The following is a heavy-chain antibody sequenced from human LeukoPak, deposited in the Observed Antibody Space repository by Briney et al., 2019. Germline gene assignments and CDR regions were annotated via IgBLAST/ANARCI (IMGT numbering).Heavy chain of an antibody. D-gene: IGHD6-19*01. Sequence: PGGSLRLSCAASGFTFNSYAMSWVRQAPGKGLEWVSVIYSGGSTYYADSVKGRFTISRDNSKNTLYLQMNSLRAEDTAVYYCARDRVADSSGGYYYYGMDVWGQGTTVTVSS. CDR2: IYSGGST. CDR3: ARDRVADSSGGYYYYGMDV. J-gene: IGHJ6*02. V-gene: IGHV3-53*01. CDR1: GFTFNSYA.